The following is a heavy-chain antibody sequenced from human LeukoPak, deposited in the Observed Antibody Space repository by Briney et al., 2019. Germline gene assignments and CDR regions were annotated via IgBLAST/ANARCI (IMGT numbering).Heavy chain of an antibody. CDR1: GGSISSYY. Sequence: PSETLSLTCTVSGGSISSYYWSWIRQPPGKGLEWIGYIYYSGSTNYNPSLKSRVTISVDTFKNQFSLKLSSVTAADTAVYYCACGGYSYGSMGYWGQGTLVTVSS. J-gene: IGHJ4*02. D-gene: IGHD5-18*01. CDR3: ACGGYSYGSMGY. V-gene: IGHV4-59*08. CDR2: IYYSGST.